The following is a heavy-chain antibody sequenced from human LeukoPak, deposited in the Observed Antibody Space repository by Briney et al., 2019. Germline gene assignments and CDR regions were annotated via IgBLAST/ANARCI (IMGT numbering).Heavy chain of an antibody. V-gene: IGHV3-30-3*01. J-gene: IGHJ6*03. CDR3: ARDGEIAAAGYYYYYYMDV. CDR2: ISFDGSNK. CDR1: GFTFNSYA. Sequence: GGSLRLSCAASGFTFNSYALHWVRQAPGKGLEWVAVISFDGSNKYFADSVKGRFTISRDNSKSTLYLQMNSLRAEDTAVYYCARDGEIAAAGYYYYYYMDVWGKGTTVTVSS. D-gene: IGHD6-13*01.